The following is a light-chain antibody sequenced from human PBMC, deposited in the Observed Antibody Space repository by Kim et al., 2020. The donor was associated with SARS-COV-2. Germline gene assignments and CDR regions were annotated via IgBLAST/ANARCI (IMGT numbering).Light chain of an antibody. CDR2: GAS. J-gene: IGKJ3*01. Sequence: SSGERATLSCRASQSVSCSYLAWYQQKPGQAPRLLIYGASSRATGIPDRFSGSGSGTDFTLTISRLEPEYFAVYYCQQYGSSRFTFGPGTKVDIK. V-gene: IGKV3-20*01. CDR3: QQYGSSRFT. CDR1: QSVSCSY.